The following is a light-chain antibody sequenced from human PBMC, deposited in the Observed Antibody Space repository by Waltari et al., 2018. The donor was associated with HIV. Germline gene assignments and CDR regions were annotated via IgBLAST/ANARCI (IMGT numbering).Light chain of an antibody. CDR1: TLAKQY. CDR3: QSIDSGGTFV. CDR2: QAT. Sequence: SYELTQAPSVSVSPGQTARITCSGDTLAKQYAYWYQQKPGQAPELVMYQATERPAGIPGRFSGSRSGTTVTLTISRVQAADEADYYCQSIDSGGTFVFGTGTKVTVL. V-gene: IGLV3-25*03. J-gene: IGLJ1*01.